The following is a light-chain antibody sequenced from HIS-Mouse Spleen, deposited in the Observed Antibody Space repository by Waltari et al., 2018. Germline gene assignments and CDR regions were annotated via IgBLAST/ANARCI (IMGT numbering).Light chain of an antibody. CDR3: SSYTSSSTLV. J-gene: IGLJ2*01. CDR1: SSDVGGYNY. V-gene: IGLV2-14*03. CDR2: DVS. Sequence: QSALTQPASVSGSPGQSITISCTGTSSDVGGYNYVSCYQQHPGNAPKLMIYDVSNLPSGVSNRFSGSKSGNTASLTISGLQAEDEADYYCSSYTSSSTLVFGGGTKLTVL.